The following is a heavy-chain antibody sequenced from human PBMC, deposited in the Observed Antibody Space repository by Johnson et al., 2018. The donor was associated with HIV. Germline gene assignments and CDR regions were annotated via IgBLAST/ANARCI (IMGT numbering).Heavy chain of an antibody. Sequence: QVQLVESGGGVVQRGRSLRLSCAASGFIFSDYGMHWVRQAPGKGLEWVAVISYDGSNKHYADSVKGRFTISRDNSKKMVSLQRNSLRAEDMATYYCAKDREGGYSHGYGAFDIWGQGTMVTVSS. CDR2: ISYDGSNK. CDR3: AKDREGGYSHGYGAFDI. CDR1: GFIFSDYG. J-gene: IGHJ3*02. V-gene: IGHV3-30*18. D-gene: IGHD5-18*01.